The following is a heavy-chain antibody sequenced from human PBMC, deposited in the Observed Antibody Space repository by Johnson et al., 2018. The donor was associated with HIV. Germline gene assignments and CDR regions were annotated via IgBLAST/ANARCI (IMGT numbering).Heavy chain of an antibody. Sequence: VHLVESGGGFFQPGGSLRLSCVASEFTVRRHYLRCVRQAPGKGLEWVAVFYTVGRSYYAASVKGRLTLSRDNSNNTLYLQMKSLRAEDTAVYYCARDVTAGNDAFDIWGQGTMVTVSS. D-gene: IGHD1-1*01. V-gene: IGHV3-66*02. J-gene: IGHJ3*02. CDR1: EFTVRRHY. CDR3: ARDVTAGNDAFDI. CDR2: FYTVGRS.